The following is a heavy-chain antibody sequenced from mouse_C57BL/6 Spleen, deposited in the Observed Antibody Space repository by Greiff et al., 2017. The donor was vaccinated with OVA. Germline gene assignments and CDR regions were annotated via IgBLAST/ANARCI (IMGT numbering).Heavy chain of an antibody. V-gene: IGHV1-62-2*01. Sequence: VQLQQSGAELVKPGASVNLSCKASGYTFTEYTIHWVKQRSGLGLEWIGWFYPGSGSIKYNEKFKDKATLTADKSSSTVYMELSRLTSEDSAVYFCARHEREYYDYDGAWFAYWGQGTLVTVSA. CDR3: ARHEREYYDYDGAWFAY. CDR2: FYPGSGSI. J-gene: IGHJ3*01. D-gene: IGHD2-4*01. CDR1: GYTFTEYT.